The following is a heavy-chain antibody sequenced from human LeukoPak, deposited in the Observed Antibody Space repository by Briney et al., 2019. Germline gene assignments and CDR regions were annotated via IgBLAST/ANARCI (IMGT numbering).Heavy chain of an antibody. J-gene: IGHJ3*01. D-gene: IGHD2-2*01. V-gene: IGHV4-61*02. CDR3: ARAPTSSTSPSSPFDL. CDR1: GGSITTGSYY. Sequence: PSETLSLTCTVSGGSITTGSYYWIWIRQPAGKGLEWIGRIYTTGSTDYNPSLKSRVTISVDTSNNQFSLRLTSVTAAYTAVYYCARAPTSSTSPSSPFDLWGQGTMVTVSS. CDR2: IYTTGST.